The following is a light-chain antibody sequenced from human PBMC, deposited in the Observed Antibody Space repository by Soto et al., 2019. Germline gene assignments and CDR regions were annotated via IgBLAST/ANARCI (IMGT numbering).Light chain of an antibody. V-gene: IGLV1-44*01. Sequence: QAVVTQPPSASGTPEQRVTISCSGSSSNIGGNTVNWYQQRPGTAPKVLIFINNQRPSGVPDRFSGSKSGTSASLAISGLQSEDEADYYCSAWDDSLNGVIFGGGTQLTVL. CDR1: SSNIGGNT. CDR3: SAWDDSLNGVI. CDR2: INN. J-gene: IGLJ2*01.